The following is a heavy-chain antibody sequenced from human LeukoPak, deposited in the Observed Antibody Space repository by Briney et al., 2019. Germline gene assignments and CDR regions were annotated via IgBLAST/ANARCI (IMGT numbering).Heavy chain of an antibody. Sequence: SETLSLTCTVSGGSISSYYWSWIRQPPGKGLEWIGYIYYSGSTNYNPSLKSRVTISVGTSKNQFSLKLSAVTAADTAVYYCAGGRASNIVVVPAAIFDYWGQGTLVTVSS. CDR1: GGSISSYY. J-gene: IGHJ4*02. CDR3: AGGRASNIVVVPAAIFDY. V-gene: IGHV4-59*08. CDR2: IYYSGST. D-gene: IGHD2-2*01.